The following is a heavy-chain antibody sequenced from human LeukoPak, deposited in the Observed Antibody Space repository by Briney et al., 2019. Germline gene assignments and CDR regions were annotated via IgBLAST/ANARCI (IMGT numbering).Heavy chain of an antibody. CDR1: GLTFSNYA. J-gene: IGHJ4*02. D-gene: IGHD2/OR15-2a*01. CDR2: ISNSGGRT. CDR3: AKRMGYDFGHFDY. V-gene: IGHV3-23*01. Sequence: PGGSLRLSCAASGLTFSNYAVGWVRQAPGRGLEWVSAISNSGGRTYYADSVKGRFTISRDNSKNTLYPQMNSLRDDDAGVYYCAKRMGYDFGHFDYWGQGALVTVSS.